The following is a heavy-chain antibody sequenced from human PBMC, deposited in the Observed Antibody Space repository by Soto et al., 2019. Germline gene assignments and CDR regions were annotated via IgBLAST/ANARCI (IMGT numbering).Heavy chain of an antibody. CDR2: ISSSSDSI. J-gene: IGHJ4*02. Sequence: QVQLVESGGDLVKPGGSLRLSCAASGFTFSDYYMSWIRQAPGKGLEWVSYISSSSDSISYAASVKGRFSISRDNAKNSLVLKLNSLRAEDTAGYYWVKVEYGGRLDFWGQGALVTVSS. D-gene: IGHD2-2*01. CDR1: GFTFSDYY. CDR3: VKVEYGGRLDF. V-gene: IGHV3-11*01.